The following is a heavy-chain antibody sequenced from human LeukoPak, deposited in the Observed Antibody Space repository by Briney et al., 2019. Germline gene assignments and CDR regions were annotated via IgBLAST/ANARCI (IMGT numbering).Heavy chain of an antibody. CDR2: ISGGGRTT. V-gene: IGHV3-23*01. CDR3: AKNVVFTRYFDS. Sequence: QPGGSLRLSCAASGFTFTNHARSWVRQAPGKGLQWIAVISGGGRTTEYADSVKGRFTVSRDNSMNTLSLHMDSLRVEDTAIYYCAKNVVFTRYFDSWGQGTLVTVSS. D-gene: IGHD2-2*01. J-gene: IGHJ4*02. CDR1: GFTFTNHA.